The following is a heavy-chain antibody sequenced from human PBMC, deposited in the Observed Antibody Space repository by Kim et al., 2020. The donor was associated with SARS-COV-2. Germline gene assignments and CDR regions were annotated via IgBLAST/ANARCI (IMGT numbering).Heavy chain of an antibody. J-gene: IGHJ4*02. CDR2: ISWNSGSI. CDR3: AKDSTDYGDYVDY. Sequence: GGSLRLSCAASGFTFDDYAMHWVRQAPGKGLEWVSGISWNSGSIGYADSVKGRFTISRDNAKNSLYLQMNSLRAEDTALYYCAKDSTDYGDYVDYWGQGTLVTVSS. V-gene: IGHV3-9*01. CDR1: GFTFDDYA. D-gene: IGHD4-17*01.